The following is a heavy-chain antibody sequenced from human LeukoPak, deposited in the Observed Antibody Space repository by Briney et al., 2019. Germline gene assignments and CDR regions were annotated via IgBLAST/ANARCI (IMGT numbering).Heavy chain of an antibody. CDR1: GFTDNTYY. D-gene: IGHD6-13*01. Sequence: GGSLRLSCAASGFTDNTYYMSWVRQAPGKGLEWVSVIYGGGTTYYADSVKGRFTISRDNSKNTLYLQMNSLRAEDTAVYYCAKGIAAAGYSPLDYWGQGTLVTVSS. CDR3: AKGIAAAGYSPLDY. CDR2: IYGGGTT. V-gene: IGHV3-53*01. J-gene: IGHJ4*02.